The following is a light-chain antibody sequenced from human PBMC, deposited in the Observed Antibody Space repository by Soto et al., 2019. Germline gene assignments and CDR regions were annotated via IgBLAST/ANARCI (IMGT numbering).Light chain of an antibody. J-gene: IGKJ4*01. CDR1: QSVLYSSNNKNY. V-gene: IGKV4-1*01. Sequence: DIVMTQSPDSLAVSLGERATINCRSSQSVLYSSNNKNYLAWYHQKPGQPPKLLIYWASTRESGVPDRFSGSGSGTDFTITISSLQAEDVAVYYCQQYYNSPLTFGGGTKVEIK. CDR3: QQYYNSPLT. CDR2: WAS.